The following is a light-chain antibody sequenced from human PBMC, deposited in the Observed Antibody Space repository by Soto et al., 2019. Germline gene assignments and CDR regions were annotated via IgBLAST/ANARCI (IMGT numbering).Light chain of an antibody. CDR3: QQYYSYSRT. Sequence: AIRMTQSPSSFSASTGDRVTITCRASQGISSYLAWYQQKPGKATKLLIYAASTLQSGVPSRFSGSGSGTDFTLTISCLQSEDFATYYCQQYYSYSRTFGQGTKLEIK. CDR1: QGISSY. V-gene: IGKV1-8*01. CDR2: AAS. J-gene: IGKJ2*01.